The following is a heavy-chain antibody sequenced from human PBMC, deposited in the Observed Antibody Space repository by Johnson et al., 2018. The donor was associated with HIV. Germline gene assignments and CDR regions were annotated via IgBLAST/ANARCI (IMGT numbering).Heavy chain of an antibody. CDR2: ISYDGSNK. Sequence: QVQLVESGGGVVQPGRSLRLSCAVSGFTFSSYGMHWVRQAPGKGLEWVAVISYDGSNKYYADSVKGRFAISRDNSKNTLYLQMNSLRAEDTAVYYCARDWEDYGAFDIWGQGTMVTVSS. CDR3: ARDWEDYGAFDI. J-gene: IGHJ3*02. D-gene: IGHD3-16*01. CDR1: GFTFSSYG. V-gene: IGHV3-30*03.